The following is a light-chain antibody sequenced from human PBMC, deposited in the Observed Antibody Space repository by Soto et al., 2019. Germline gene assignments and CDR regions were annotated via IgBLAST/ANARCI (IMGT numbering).Light chain of an antibody. CDR3: QSYDFSLTAVV. J-gene: IGLJ2*01. CDR1: SSSIGATSN. CDR2: DNN. Sequence: QSVLTQPPSVSGAPGQRVTISCTGSSSSIGATSNVYWYQQLPGAAPKLLFYDNNSRPSGVPDRFSGSKSGTSASLAITGLQPEDDADYYCQSYDFSLTAVVFGGGTQLTVL. V-gene: IGLV1-40*01.